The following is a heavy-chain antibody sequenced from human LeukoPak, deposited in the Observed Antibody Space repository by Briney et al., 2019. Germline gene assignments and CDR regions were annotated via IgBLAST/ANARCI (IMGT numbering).Heavy chain of an antibody. J-gene: IGHJ4*02. CDR3: ARVVSDLGSGSYTYYFDY. V-gene: IGHV3-20*01. CDR2: INWNGGST. Sequence: GGSLRLSCAASGFTFDDYGMRWVRQAPGKGLECVSGINWNGGSTGYADSVKGRFTISRDNAKNSLYLQMNSLRAEDTALYHCARVVSDLGSGSYTYYFDYWGQGTLVTVSS. CDR1: GFTFDDYG. D-gene: IGHD1-26*01.